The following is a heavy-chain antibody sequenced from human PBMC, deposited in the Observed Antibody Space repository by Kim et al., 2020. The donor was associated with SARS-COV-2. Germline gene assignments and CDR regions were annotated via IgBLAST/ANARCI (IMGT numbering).Heavy chain of an antibody. V-gene: IGHV3-49*04. CDR3: TRDFHPNYYDSSGCYSLYYYYGMDV. CDR2: IRSKAYGGTT. Sequence: GGSLRLSCTASGFTFGDYAMSWVRQAPGKGLEWVGFIRSKAYGGTTEYAASVKGRFTISRDDSKSIAYLQMNSLKTEYTAVYYCTRDFHPNYYDSSGCYSLYYYYGMDVWGQGTTVTVSS. CDR1: GFTFGDYA. D-gene: IGHD3-22*01. J-gene: IGHJ6*02.